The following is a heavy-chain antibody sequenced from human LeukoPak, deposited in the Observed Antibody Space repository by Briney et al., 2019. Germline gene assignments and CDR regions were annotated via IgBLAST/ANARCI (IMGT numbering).Heavy chain of an antibody. CDR1: GFTFSLYD. CDR3: ARGRGWYFDY. Sequence: GGSLRLSCAASGFTFSLYDMHWVRHSTGEGLEWVSVIGTAGYTSYLGSVKGRFAISRENARNSVYLQMDSLRAGDTAVYYCARGRGWYFDYWGQGTLVTVPS. V-gene: IGHV3-13*01. D-gene: IGHD6-19*01. J-gene: IGHJ4*02. CDR2: IGTAGYT.